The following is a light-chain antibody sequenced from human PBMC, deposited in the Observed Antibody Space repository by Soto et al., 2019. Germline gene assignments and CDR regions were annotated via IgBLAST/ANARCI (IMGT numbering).Light chain of an antibody. V-gene: IGKV3-15*01. CDR2: GAS. J-gene: IGKJ1*01. CDR3: QQYSDWPT. Sequence: EIVMTQSPAGLSASPGERATLFCRASESISRNLAWYQQKPGQAPRLLIYGASTRATGVPARVSGSGSGTEFTLTINSLQSEDFVVYFCQQYSDWPTFGQGTKVDIK. CDR1: ESISRN.